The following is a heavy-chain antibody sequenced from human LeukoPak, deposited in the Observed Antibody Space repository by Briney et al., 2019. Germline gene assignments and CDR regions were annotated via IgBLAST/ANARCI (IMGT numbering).Heavy chain of an antibody. CDR2: IYHSGST. CDR1: GYSISSGYY. J-gene: IGHJ4*02. Sequence: SETLSLTCTVSGYSISSGYYWGWIRQPPGKGLEWIGSIYHSGSTYYNPSLKSRVTISVDKSKNQFSLKLSSVTAADTAVYYCARELGKYRRILGRDSQWLAVSGFDNWGQGILVTVSS. V-gene: IGHV4-38-2*02. CDR3: ARELGKYRRILGRDSQWLAVSGFDN. D-gene: IGHD6-19*01.